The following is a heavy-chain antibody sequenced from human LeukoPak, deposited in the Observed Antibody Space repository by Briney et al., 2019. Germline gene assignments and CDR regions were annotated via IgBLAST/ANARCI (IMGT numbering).Heavy chain of an antibody. Sequence: GVSLRLSCAASGFTFSSYAMSWVRQAPGKGLEWVSAISGSGGSTYYADSVKGRFTISRDNSKNTLYLQMDSLRAEDTAVYYCAKANPEVGCTPFDYWGQGTLVTVSS. J-gene: IGHJ4*02. D-gene: IGHD1-26*01. CDR2: ISGSGGST. CDR1: GFTFSSYA. V-gene: IGHV3-23*01. CDR3: AKANPEVGCTPFDY.